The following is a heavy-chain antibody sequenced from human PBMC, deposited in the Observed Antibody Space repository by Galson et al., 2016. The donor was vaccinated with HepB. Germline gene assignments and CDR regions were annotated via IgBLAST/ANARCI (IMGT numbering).Heavy chain of an antibody. D-gene: IGHD2-21*01. V-gene: IGHV4-39*01. CDR2: IYHTEST. Sequence: SETLSLTCSVSGASISGTEYYWGWIRQPPGRGLEWIGSIYHTESTYYNPPLESRVTISMDTSKNQLSLRLNSVAAADTGVYYCATGIVVAGKMFYYYMDVWGKGTTVTVSS. CDR1: GASISGTEYY. J-gene: IGHJ6*03. CDR3: ATGIVVAGKMFYYYMDV.